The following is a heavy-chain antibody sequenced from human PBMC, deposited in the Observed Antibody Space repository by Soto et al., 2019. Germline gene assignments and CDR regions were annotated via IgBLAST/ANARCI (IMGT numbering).Heavy chain of an antibody. V-gene: IGHV4-31*03. CDR2: IYYSGST. CDR1: GGSISSGGYY. D-gene: IGHD2-2*01. J-gene: IGHJ6*03. CDR3: ARGLGLGTSHYYYCMDV. Sequence: QVQLQESGPGLVKPSQTLSLTCTVSGGSISSGGYYWSWIRQHPRKGLEWIGYIYYSGSTYYNPSLKGRVTISVATSKNQCSLNLSSVTAAGTAVYYCARGLGLGTSHYYYCMDVGGRGTTVTVSS.